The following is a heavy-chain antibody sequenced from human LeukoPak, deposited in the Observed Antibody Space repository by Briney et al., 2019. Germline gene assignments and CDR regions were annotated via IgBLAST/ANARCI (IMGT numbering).Heavy chain of an antibody. J-gene: IGHJ4*02. CDR3: AKGHTSLDC. Sequence: PGGSLRLSCAASGFPFSLSYMSWIRQAPGRGLEYISYISPSGNTVSYTDSVRGRFNFSRDNAKNSLYLQMNSLRPEDTAVYYFAKGHTSLDCRGQGALVTVPS. V-gene: IGHV3-11*01. CDR2: ISPSGNTV. D-gene: IGHD2/OR15-2a*01. CDR1: GFPFSLSY.